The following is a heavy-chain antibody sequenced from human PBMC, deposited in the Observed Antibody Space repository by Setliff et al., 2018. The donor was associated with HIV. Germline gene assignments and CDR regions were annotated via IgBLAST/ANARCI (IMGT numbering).Heavy chain of an antibody. J-gene: IGHJ4*02. V-gene: IGHV3-9*01. CDR3: ASMYGDYIGHSEH. CDR1: GFTFDDYA. Sequence: GGSLRLSCAASGFTFDDYAMHWVRQAPGKGLEWVSGISWNSGSIGYADSVKGRFTISRDNAKNSLYLQMNSLRAEDTAVYYCASMYGDYIGHSEHWGQGTLVTVSS. D-gene: IGHD4-17*01. CDR2: ISWNSGSI.